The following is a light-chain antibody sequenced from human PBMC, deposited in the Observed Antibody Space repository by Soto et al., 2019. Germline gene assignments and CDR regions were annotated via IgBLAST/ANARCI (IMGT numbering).Light chain of an antibody. V-gene: IGLV2-14*01. CDR2: EVS. CDR1: NSDLGGYNY. CDR3: SSYTSSGTLV. Sequence: QSVLTQPASVSGSPGQSITVSCTGTNSDLGGYNYVSWYQHHPGKAPKLMIYEVSNRPSGVSNRFSGSKSGNTASLAISGLQAEDEADYYCSSYTSSGTLVFGTGTKATVL. J-gene: IGLJ1*01.